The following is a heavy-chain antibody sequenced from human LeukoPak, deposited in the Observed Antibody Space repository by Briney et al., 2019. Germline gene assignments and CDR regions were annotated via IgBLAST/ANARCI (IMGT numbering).Heavy chain of an antibody. CDR1: GGFISSSSYC. V-gene: IGHV4-39*07. D-gene: IGHD3-22*01. J-gene: IGHJ4*02. CDR2: IYYTGST. Sequence: SETLSLTCTVSGGFISSSSYCWGWIRQPPGKGLEWIGNIYYTGSTYYNPSLKSRVTISVDTSKNQFSLNLSSVTAADTAVYYCARVTGYMIEDYFDYWGQGTLVTVSS. CDR3: ARVTGYMIEDYFDY.